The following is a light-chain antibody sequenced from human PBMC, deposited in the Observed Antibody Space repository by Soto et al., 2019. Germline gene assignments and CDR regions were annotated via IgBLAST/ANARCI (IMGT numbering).Light chain of an antibody. J-gene: IGLJ2*01. CDR3: QAWDSSTGV. V-gene: IGLV3-1*01. Sequence: SSELTQPPSVSVSPGQTASITCSGDKLGDKYACWYQQKPGQSPVLVIYQDVKRPSGIPERFSGSNSGNTVTLTISGTQAMDEADYYCQAWDSSTGVFGGGTKVTVL. CDR2: QDV. CDR1: KLGDKY.